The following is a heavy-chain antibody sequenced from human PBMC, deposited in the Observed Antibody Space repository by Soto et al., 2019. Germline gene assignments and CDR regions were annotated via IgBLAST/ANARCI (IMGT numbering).Heavy chain of an antibody. J-gene: IGHJ5*02. V-gene: IGHV3-30-3*01. D-gene: IGHD6-13*01. CDR1: GFTFSSYA. CDR3: ARGGEQLKRWFDP. Sequence: PGGSLRLSCAASGFTFSSYAMHWVRQAPGKGLEWVAVISYDGSNKYYADSVKGRFTISRDNSKNTLYLQMNSLRAEDTAVYYCARGGEQLKRWFDPWGQGTLVTVSS. CDR2: ISYDGSNK.